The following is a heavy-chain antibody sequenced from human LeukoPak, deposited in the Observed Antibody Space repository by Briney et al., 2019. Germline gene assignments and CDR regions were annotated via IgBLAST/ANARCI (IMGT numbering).Heavy chain of an antibody. CDR3: ARSVTALVYGMDV. CDR2: INHSGST. J-gene: IGHJ6*02. V-gene: IGHV4-34*01. Sequence: SETLSLTCAVYGGSFSGCYWSWIRQPPGKGLEWIGEINHSGSTNYNPSLKSRVTISVDTSKNQFSLKLSSVTAADTAVYYCARSVTALVYGMDVWGQGTTVTVSS. CDR1: GGSFSGCY. D-gene: IGHD2-21*02.